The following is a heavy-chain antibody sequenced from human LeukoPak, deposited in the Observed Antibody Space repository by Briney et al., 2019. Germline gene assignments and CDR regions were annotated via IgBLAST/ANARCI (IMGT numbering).Heavy chain of an antibody. Sequence: GGSLRLSCADSGFTFSSYAMHWVRQAPGKGLERVAAISYDGSNKYYAESVKGRFTISRDNSKTTLSLQMHSLRAEDTAAYYCARPLYHWNDRYYIDYWGQGTLVTVSS. V-gene: IGHV3-30*04. CDR3: ARPLYHWNDRYYIDY. CDR1: GFTFSSYA. J-gene: IGHJ4*02. CDR2: ISYDGSNK. D-gene: IGHD1-1*01.